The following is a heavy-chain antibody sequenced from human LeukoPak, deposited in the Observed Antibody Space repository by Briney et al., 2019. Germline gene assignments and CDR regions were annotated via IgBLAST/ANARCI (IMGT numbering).Heavy chain of an antibody. V-gene: IGHV3-48*04. D-gene: IGHD5-12*01. CDR2: ISSSGSTI. CDR1: GFTFSSYS. CDR3: ARGYSGYDVIDY. Sequence: PGASLRLSCAASGFTFSSYSMNWVRQAPGKGLEWVSYISSSGSTIYYADSVRGRFTISRDNAKNSLYLQMNSLRAEDTAVYYCARGYSGYDVIDYWGQGTLVIVSS. J-gene: IGHJ4*02.